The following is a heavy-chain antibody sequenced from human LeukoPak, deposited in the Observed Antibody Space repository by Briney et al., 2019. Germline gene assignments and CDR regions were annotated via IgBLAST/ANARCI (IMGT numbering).Heavy chain of an antibody. CDR1: GFTFDDYA. CDR3: AKDNYDILTAADY. CDR2: ISWNSGSI. D-gene: IGHD3-9*01. Sequence: DPGGSLRLSCAASGFTFDDYAMHWVRQAPGKGLEWVSGISWNSGSIGYADSVKGRFTISRDNAKNSLYLQMNSLRADDTALYYCAKDNYDILTAADYWGQGTLVTVSS. J-gene: IGHJ4*02. V-gene: IGHV3-9*01.